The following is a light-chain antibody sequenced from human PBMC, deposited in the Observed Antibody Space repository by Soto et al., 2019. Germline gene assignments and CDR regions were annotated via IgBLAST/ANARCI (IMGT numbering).Light chain of an antibody. Sequence: QSALTQPASVSGSPGQSITISCTGTSSDVGSYNLVSWYQQHPGKAPKLMIYEVSKRPSGVSNRFSGSKSGNTASLTISGLQAEDEADYYCCSYAGSSTLYVVFGGGTKLPVL. CDR2: EVS. V-gene: IGLV2-23*02. CDR3: CSYAGSSTLYVV. CDR1: SSDVGSYNL. J-gene: IGLJ2*01.